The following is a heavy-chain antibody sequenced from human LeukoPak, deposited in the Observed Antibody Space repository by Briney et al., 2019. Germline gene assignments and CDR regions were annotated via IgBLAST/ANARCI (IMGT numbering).Heavy chain of an antibody. D-gene: IGHD3-10*01. Sequence: GGSLRLSCAASGFTFSSYGMHWVRQAPGKGLEWAAVIWYDGSNKYYADSVKGRFTISRDNSKNTLYLQMNSLRAEDTAVYYCAKDRMVRGVFFWFDPWGQGTLVTVSS. CDR3: AKDRMVRGVFFWFDP. CDR1: GFTFSSYG. CDR2: IWYDGSNK. J-gene: IGHJ5*02. V-gene: IGHV3-33*06.